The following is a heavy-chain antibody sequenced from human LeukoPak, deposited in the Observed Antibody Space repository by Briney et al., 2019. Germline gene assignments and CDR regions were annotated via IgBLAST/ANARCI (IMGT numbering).Heavy chain of an antibody. D-gene: IGHD4-17*01. CDR1: GFTFSSYW. CDR3: ARDQPNTDYYYYMDV. V-gene: IGHV3-7*01. CDR2: IKQDGSEK. J-gene: IGHJ6*03. Sequence: GGSLRLSCAASGFTFSSYWMSWVRQAPGKGLEWVANIKQDGSEKYYVDSVKGRFTISRDNAKNSLYLQMNSLRAEDTAVYYCARDQPNTDYYYYMDVWGKGTTVTVSS.